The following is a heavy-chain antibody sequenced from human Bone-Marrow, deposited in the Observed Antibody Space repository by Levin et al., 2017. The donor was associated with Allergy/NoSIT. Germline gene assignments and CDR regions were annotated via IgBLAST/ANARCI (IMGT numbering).Heavy chain of an antibody. Sequence: SVKVSCKTSGGIFSNFAVSWVRQAPGQGLDYMGGIIPMFGTANYAQKFQGRVTLTADTSTNTAYMELSSLRSDDTAVYYCARGGNNSYYRRLGFDFWGQGTLVTVSS. CDR1: GGIFSNFA. CDR3: ARGGNNSYYRRLGFDF. V-gene: IGHV1-69*06. J-gene: IGHJ4*02. CDR2: IIPMFGTA. D-gene: IGHD1/OR15-1a*01.